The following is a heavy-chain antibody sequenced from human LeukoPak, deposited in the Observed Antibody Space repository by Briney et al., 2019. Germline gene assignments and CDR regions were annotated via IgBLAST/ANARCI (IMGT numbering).Heavy chain of an antibody. J-gene: IGHJ4*02. Sequence: GGSLRLSCAASGFTFSSYAMSWVRQAPGKGLEWVSAVSGSGRSTYYAGSVKGRFTISRDNSKNTLYLQMNSLRAEDTAVYYCARDGRYYYDSSGYLPFDYWGQGTLATVSS. CDR3: ARDGRYYYDSSGYLPFDY. CDR2: VSGSGRST. D-gene: IGHD3-22*01. V-gene: IGHV3-23*01. CDR1: GFTFSSYA.